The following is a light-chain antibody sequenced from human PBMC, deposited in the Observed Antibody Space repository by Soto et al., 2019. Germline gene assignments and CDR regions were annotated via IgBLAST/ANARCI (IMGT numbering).Light chain of an antibody. J-gene: IGKJ4*01. V-gene: IGKV3-15*01. CDR2: ATS. CDR1: QSVGNN. Sequence: EIVLTQSPATLSVSPGERATLSCRASQSVGNNFAWYQQKPGQAPRLLIFATSTSATGVPARFSGSGSGTEFTLTISSLQSEDFAVYYCQQYGGWPLTFGGGAKVEIE. CDR3: QQYGGWPLT.